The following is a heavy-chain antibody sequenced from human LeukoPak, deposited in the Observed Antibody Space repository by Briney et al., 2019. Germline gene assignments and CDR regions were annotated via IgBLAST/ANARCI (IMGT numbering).Heavy chain of an antibody. CDR3: AELGITMIGGV. CDR1: GFTFSSYS. Sequence: GGSLRLSCAASGFTFSSYSMNWVRQAPGKGLEWVSFISTSSSYIYSADSVKGRFTISRDNAKNSLYLQMNSLRAEETAVYYCAELGITMIGGVWGKGTTVTISS. V-gene: IGHV3-21*01. J-gene: IGHJ6*04. CDR2: ISTSSSYI. D-gene: IGHD3-10*02.